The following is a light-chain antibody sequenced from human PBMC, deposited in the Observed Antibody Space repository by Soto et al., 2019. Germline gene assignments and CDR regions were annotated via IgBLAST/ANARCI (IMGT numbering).Light chain of an antibody. CDR1: SFNIGFNY. V-gene: IGLV1-47*02. CDR2: SND. Sequence: QAVVTQPPSASGTPGQTVTISCSGSSFNIGFNYVYWYQQLPGMAPKLLIHSNDERPSGVPDRFSGSKSGTSASLAISGLRSEDDAEYYCAAWDDSLSGGGFGTGTKLTVL. J-gene: IGLJ1*01. CDR3: AAWDDSLSGGG.